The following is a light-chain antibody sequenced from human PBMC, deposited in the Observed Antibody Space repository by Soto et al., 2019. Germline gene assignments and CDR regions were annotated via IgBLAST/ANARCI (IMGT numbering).Light chain of an antibody. CDR2: AAS. V-gene: IGKV1-27*01. J-gene: IGKJ1*01. CDR3: LQHHSYPPWT. Sequence: DIQMTQSPSSLSASVGDRVTISCRASQGISNYLAWYQQKPGKVPKVLIYAASTSQSGVPSRFSGSGSWTEFTLTISSLQPEDFATYYCLQHHSYPPWTFGQGTKVDIK. CDR1: QGISNY.